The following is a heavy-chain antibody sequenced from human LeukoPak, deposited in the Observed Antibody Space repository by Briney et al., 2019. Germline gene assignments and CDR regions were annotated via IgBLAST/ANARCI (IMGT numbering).Heavy chain of an antibody. J-gene: IGHJ6*03. V-gene: IGHV3-7*01. Sequence: PGGSLRLSCAASGFTFSSYWMSWVRQAPGKGLEWVANIKQEGSEKYYVDSVKGRFTISRDNAKNSLYLQMNSLRAEDTAVYYCARVTRYYDFWSGYSYYYYMDVWGKGTTVTVSS. CDR3: ARVTRYYDFWSGYSYYYYMDV. CDR1: GFTFSSYW. CDR2: IKQEGSEK. D-gene: IGHD3-3*01.